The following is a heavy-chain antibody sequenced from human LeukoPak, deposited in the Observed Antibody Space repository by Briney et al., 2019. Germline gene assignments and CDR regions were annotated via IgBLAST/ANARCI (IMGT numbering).Heavy chain of an antibody. J-gene: IGHJ4*02. V-gene: IGHV1-2*02. D-gene: IGHD5-18*01. Sequence: ASVKVSCKASGYTFTGYYMHWVRQAPGQGLEWMGWINPNSGGTNYAQKFQGRVTMTRDTSISTAYMELSRLRSDDTAVYYCARDRYSYGSNDYWGQGTLVTVSS. CDR1: GYTFTGYY. CDR2: INPNSGGT. CDR3: ARDRYSYGSNDY.